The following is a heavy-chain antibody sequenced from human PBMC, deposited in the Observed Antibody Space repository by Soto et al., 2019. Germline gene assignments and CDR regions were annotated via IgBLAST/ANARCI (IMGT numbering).Heavy chain of an antibody. CDR2: ISSSSSYI. J-gene: IGHJ4*02. D-gene: IGHD3-22*01. V-gene: IGHV3-21*04. Sequence: GGSLRLSCAASGFTFSSYSMNWVRQAPGKGLEWVSRISSSSSYIYYADSVKGRFTISRDNSKNSLYLQMNSLRAEDTAVYYCAKPYYYDSSGYYYGGGSLFGFDYWGQGTLVTVSS. CDR3: AKPYYYDSSGYYYGGGSLFGFDY. CDR1: GFTFSSYS.